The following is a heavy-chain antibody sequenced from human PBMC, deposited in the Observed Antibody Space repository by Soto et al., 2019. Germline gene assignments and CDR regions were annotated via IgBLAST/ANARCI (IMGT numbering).Heavy chain of an antibody. J-gene: IGHJ6*02. V-gene: IGHV1-2*02. Sequence: ASVKVSCKASGYTFTGYYMHWVRQAPGQGLEWMGWISPNSGGTNYAQKFQGRVTMTRDTSISTAYMELSRLRSEDTAVYYCARGEYSSSPGIYYYGMDVWGQGTTVTVSS. CDR3: ARGEYSSSPGIYYYGMDV. CDR2: ISPNSGGT. CDR1: GYTFTGYY. D-gene: IGHD6-6*01.